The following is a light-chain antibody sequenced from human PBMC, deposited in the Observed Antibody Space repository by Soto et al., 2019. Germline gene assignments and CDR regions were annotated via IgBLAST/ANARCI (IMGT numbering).Light chain of an antibody. CDR1: QSVSSSY. V-gene: IGKV3-20*01. J-gene: IGKJ2*01. CDR2: DAS. Sequence: EIVLTQSPGTLSLSPGERATLSCRASQSVSSSYLAWYQQKPGQAPRLLIYDASSRATGIPDRFSGSGSGTDVTLTLSRLEPEDCAVYFCQQYASSPYTFGQGTKLEI. CDR3: QQYASSPYT.